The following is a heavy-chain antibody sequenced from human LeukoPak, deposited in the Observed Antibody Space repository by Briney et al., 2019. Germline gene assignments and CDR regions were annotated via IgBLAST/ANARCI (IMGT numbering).Heavy chain of an antibody. CDR2: IIPILGIA. D-gene: IGHD5-24*01. J-gene: IGHJ4*02. Sequence: GASVKVSCKASGGTFSSYAISWVRQAPGQGLEWMGRIIPILGIANYAQKFQGRVTITADKSTSTAYMELSSLRSEGTAVYYCARERRWLQLYYFDYWGQGTLVTVSS. CDR1: GGTFSSYA. V-gene: IGHV1-69*04. CDR3: ARERRWLQLYYFDY.